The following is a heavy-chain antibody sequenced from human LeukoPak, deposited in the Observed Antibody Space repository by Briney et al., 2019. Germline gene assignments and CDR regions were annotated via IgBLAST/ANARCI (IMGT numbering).Heavy chain of an antibody. CDR1: GYTFTGYY. J-gene: IGHJ4*02. CDR3: ARRNVNSVDMATTADL. Sequence: GASVKVSCKASGYTFTGYYIQWVRQAPGQGLEWVGWINPNSGDTNYAQKFQGRVTMTRDTSISTAYMELSRLRSDDTAVYYCARRNVNSVDMATTADLWGPGSLVTVSS. V-gene: IGHV1-2*02. D-gene: IGHD5-24*01. CDR2: INPNSGDT.